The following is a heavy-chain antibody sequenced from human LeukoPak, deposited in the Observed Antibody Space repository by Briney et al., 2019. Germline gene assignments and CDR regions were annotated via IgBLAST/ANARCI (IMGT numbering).Heavy chain of an antibody. V-gene: IGHV3-74*01. CDR1: GFTFSTYW. CDR3: ASPGTLTTAFRGSGVDY. D-gene: IGHD4-17*01. Sequence: GGSLRLSCAASGFTFSTYWMNWVRQAPGKGLVWVSRVNNDGSSTSYADSVKGRFTISRDNTKNTLYLQMNSLRAEDTAVYYCASPGTLTTAFRGSGVDYWGQGTLVTVSS. J-gene: IGHJ4*02. CDR2: VNNDGSST.